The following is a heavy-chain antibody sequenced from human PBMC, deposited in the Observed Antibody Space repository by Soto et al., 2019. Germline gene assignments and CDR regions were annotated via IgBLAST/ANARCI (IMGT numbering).Heavy chain of an antibody. CDR1: GGSFTGYY. CDR3: ARGHGRFAH. CDR2: INHSGFT. Sequence: ETLSLTCDVSGGSFTGYYWSWIRQPPGKGLEWIGEINHSGFTNYNPSLTGRVTISLDTSKSQFSLKLSSLTAADTAFYFCARGHGRFAHWGQGTLVTVSS. V-gene: IGHV4-34*01. J-gene: IGHJ4*02.